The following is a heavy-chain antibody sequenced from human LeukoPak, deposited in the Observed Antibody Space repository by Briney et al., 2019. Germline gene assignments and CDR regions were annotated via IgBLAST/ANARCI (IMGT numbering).Heavy chain of an antibody. CDR2: IYTGGNT. D-gene: IGHD1-26*01. CDR1: GFTVDSNY. V-gene: IGHV3-53*01. CDR3: AKDRTVGASYWYFDL. J-gene: IGHJ2*01. Sequence: GGSLRLSCAASGFTVDSNYLSWVRQAPGKGLEWVSTIYTGGNTYYAASVKGRFTISRDSSKNTLFLHMNTLRAEDTAIYYCAKDRTVGASYWYFDLWGRGTLATVSS.